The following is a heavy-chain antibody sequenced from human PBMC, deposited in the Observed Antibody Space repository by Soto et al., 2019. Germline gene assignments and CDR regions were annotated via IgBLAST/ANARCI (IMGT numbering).Heavy chain of an antibody. CDR1: GYTFTKDW. D-gene: IGHD3-9*01. CDR2: IYPDDSDT. CDR3: ARQDMLTGYVYFXY. J-gene: IGHJ4*02. V-gene: IGHV5-51*01. Sequence: PGESLRISCQASGYTFTKDWVGWVRQMPGKGLEWMGIIYPDDSDTRYSPSFQGHVTISADKSISTAYLQWSSLKASDSATYYCARQDMLTGYVYFXYWGQGTQVXVSS.